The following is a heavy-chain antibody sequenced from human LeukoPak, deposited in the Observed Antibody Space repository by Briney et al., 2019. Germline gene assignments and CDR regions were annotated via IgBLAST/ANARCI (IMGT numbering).Heavy chain of an antibody. D-gene: IGHD3-22*01. CDR2: INPNSGGT. CDR1: GYTLTGYY. Sequence: ASVKVSCKASGYTLTGYYMHWVRQAPGPGLEWMGWINPNSGGTNYAQKFQGWVTMTRDTSISTAYMELSRLRSDDTAVYYCARGLSRDSSGYYGYWGQGTLVTVSS. J-gene: IGHJ4*02. CDR3: ARGLSRDSSGYYGY. V-gene: IGHV1-2*04.